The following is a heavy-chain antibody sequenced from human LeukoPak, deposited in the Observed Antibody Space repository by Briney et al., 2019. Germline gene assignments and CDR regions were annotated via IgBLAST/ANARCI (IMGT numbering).Heavy chain of an antibody. D-gene: IGHD6-19*01. CDR2: IYYSGST. V-gene: IGHV4-59*08. CDR1: GGSISSYY. Sequence: SETLSLTCTVSGGSISSYYWSSIRQPPGKGLEWIGYIYYSGSTNYNPSLKSRVTISVDTSKNQFSLKLSSVTAADTAVYYCARHSLLKGWLVEFNYFDYWGQGTLVTVSS. CDR3: ARHSLLKGWLVEFNYFDY. J-gene: IGHJ4*02.